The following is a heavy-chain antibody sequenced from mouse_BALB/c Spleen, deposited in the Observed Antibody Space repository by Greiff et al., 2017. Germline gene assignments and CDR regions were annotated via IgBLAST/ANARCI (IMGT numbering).Heavy chain of an antibody. CDR3: ARWDYGPFDY. Sequence: DVMLVESGGGLVQPGGSRKLSCAASGFTFSSFGMHWVRQAPEKGLEWVAYISSGSSTIYYADTVKGRFTISRDNPKNTLFLQMTSLRSEDTAMYYCARWDYGPFDYWGQGTTLTVSS. CDR1: GFTFSSFG. CDR2: ISSGSSTI. V-gene: IGHV5-17*02. D-gene: IGHD1-2*01. J-gene: IGHJ2*01.